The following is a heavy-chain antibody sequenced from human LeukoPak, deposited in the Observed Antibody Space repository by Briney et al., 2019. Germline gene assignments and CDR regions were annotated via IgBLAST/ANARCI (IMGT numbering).Heavy chain of an antibody. J-gene: IGHJ6*02. V-gene: IGHV5-51*01. Sequence: GESLKISCKGSGYSFTSYWIGWVRQMPGKGLEWMGIIYPGDSDTRYSPSFQGQVTISADKSISTAYLQWSSLKASDTAMYYCARLSGFAGHFGELRSYYGMDVWGQGTTVTVSS. CDR2: IYPGDSDT. D-gene: IGHD3-10*01. CDR3: ARLSGFAGHFGELRSYYGMDV. CDR1: GYSFTSYW.